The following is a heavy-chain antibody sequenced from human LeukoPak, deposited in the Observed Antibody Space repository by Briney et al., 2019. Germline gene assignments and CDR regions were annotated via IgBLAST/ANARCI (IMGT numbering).Heavy chain of an antibody. Sequence: ASVKVSCKASGYTFTGYYMHWVRQAPGQGLEWMGWINPNSGGTNYAQKFQGRVTMTRDTSISTAYMELSRLRSDDTAVYYCVRGDYGVHLSHFDYWGQGTLVTVSS. D-gene: IGHD4-17*01. CDR3: VRGDYGVHLSHFDY. V-gene: IGHV1-2*02. CDR1: GYTFTGYY. CDR2: INPNSGGT. J-gene: IGHJ4*02.